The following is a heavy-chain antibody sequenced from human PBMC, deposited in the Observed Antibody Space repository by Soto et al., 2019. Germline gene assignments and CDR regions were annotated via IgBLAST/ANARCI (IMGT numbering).Heavy chain of an antibody. CDR1: GYSFTSYG. CDR2: ISAYYGNT. V-gene: IGHV1-18*01. CDR3: ARSVKRWELFNYFDP. J-gene: IGHJ5*02. Sequence: GASVKVSCKASGYSFTSYGISWLRQAPGQGPEWMGGISAYYGNTDYAQKFQGRVTMTTDTSTSTAYMELRSLRSDDTAVYYCARSVKRWELFNYFDPWGQGTLVTVSS. D-gene: IGHD1-26*01.